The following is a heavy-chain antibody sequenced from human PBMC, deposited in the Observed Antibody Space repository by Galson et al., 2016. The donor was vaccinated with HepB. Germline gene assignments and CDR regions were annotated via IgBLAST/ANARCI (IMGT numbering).Heavy chain of an antibody. J-gene: IGHJ4*02. D-gene: IGHD3-16*01. V-gene: IGHV5-51*01. CDR2: IYPGDSDT. CDR3: ARGGGIVTTTGFDY. Sequence: QSGAEAKKPGESLKISCTGSGYSFTNYWIGGVRQMPGKGLEWMGIIYPGDSDTRYSPSFQGQVTISADKSTGTAFLQWGSLQASDTAMYYCARGGGIVTTTGFDYWGQGTLLTVSS. CDR1: GYSFTNYW.